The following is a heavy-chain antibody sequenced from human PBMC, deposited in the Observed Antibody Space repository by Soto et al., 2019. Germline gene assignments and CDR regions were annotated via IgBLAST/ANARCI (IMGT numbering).Heavy chain of an antibody. Sequence: EAQLVESGGGLVQPGGSLRLSCAASGFTFSRYEMNWVRQAPGKGLEWVAYITGTGSTIYYADSVKGRFTISRDNANNSLYLQMNNLRAEDTAVDYCVREEQRSWFNHEQFDSWGQETLVTVSS. J-gene: IGHJ4*02. CDR3: VREEQRSWFNHEQFDS. CDR2: ITGTGSTI. D-gene: IGHD6-25*01. CDR1: GFTFSRYE. V-gene: IGHV3-48*03.